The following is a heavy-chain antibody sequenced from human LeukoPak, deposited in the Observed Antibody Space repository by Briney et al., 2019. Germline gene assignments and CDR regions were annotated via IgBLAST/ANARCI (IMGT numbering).Heavy chain of an antibody. CDR1: GFTFSSYA. D-gene: IGHD3-3*01. CDR2: ISGSGGST. V-gene: IGHV3-23*01. J-gene: IGHJ4*02. CDR3: AKGVTIFGVVIDY. Sequence: HSGVSLRPSCAASGFTFSSYAMSWVRQAPGKGLEWVSAISGSGGSTYYADSVKGQFTISRDNSKNTLYLQMNSLRAEDTAVYYCAKGVTIFGVVIDYWGQGTLVTVSS.